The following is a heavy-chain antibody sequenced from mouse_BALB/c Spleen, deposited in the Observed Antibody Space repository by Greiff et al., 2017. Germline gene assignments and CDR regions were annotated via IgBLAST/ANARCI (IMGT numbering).Heavy chain of an antibody. D-gene: IGHD1-1*01. CDR2: IRNKANGYTT. J-gene: IGHJ2*01. Sequence: EVKVVESGGGLVQPGGSLRLSCATSGFTFTDYYMSWVRQPPGKALEWLGFIRNKANGYTTEYSASVKGRFTISRDNSQSILYLQMNTLRAEDSATYYCARDEGYGSSYFDYWGQGTTLTVSS. CDR3: ARDEGYGSSYFDY. CDR1: GFTFTDYY. V-gene: IGHV7-3*02.